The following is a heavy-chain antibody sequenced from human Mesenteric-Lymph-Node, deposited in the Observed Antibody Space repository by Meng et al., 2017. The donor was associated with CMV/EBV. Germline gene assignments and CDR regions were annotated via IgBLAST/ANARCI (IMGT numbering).Heavy chain of an antibody. Sequence: CDVYGGSFSGYYWGWIRQPPGQGLEWIGELNHRGSTNYNPSLKSRVTISVDTSNNQFSLKLNSVTAADTAIYYCARDVMVNTAWFDPWGQGTLVTVSS. CDR2: LNHRGST. CDR1: GGSFSGYY. CDR3: ARDVMVNTAWFDP. J-gene: IGHJ5*02. D-gene: IGHD2-15*01. V-gene: IGHV4-34*01.